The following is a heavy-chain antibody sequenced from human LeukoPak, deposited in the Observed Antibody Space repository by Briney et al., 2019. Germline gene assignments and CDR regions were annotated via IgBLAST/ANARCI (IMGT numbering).Heavy chain of an antibody. CDR1: GGSISSTNHY. D-gene: IGHD6-19*01. CDR3: ARGPPIIAVPGTHNWFDP. CDR2: IYYSGST. V-gene: IGHV4-39*07. J-gene: IGHJ5*02. Sequence: SETLSLTCTVSGGSISSTNHYWAWIRQPPGKGLEWIGTIYYSGSTYYNPSLKSRVTISVDTSKNQFSLKLTSVTAADMAVYYCARGPPIIAVPGTHNWFDPWGQGTLVTVSS.